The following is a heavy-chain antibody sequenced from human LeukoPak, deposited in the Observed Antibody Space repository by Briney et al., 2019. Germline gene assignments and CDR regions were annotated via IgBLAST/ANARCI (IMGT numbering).Heavy chain of an antibody. CDR3: ASPTKQPIFGVERTGLYY. D-gene: IGHD3-3*01. Sequence: SVKVTCKASGGTFSSYAISWVRQAPGQGHEWMGRIIPIFGTANYAQKFQGRVTNTTGESTSTADRQLRNQSSEDTAVYYCASPTKQPIFGVERTGLYYWGQGTLVTVSS. CDR2: IIPIFGTA. V-gene: IGHV1-69*05. CDR1: GGTFSSYA. J-gene: IGHJ4*02.